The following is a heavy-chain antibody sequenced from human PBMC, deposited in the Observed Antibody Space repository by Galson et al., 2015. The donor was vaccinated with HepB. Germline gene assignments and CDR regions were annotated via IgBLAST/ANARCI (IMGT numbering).Heavy chain of an antibody. Sequence: LSLTCAVSGSSISTYYYWGWIRQPPGKGLEWIGNIYHSGSTYYNPSLKSRVTTSIDTSENQFSLRLNSVTAADTAVYYCARDHSVYGAYYYGMDVWGQGTTVIVSS. J-gene: IGHJ6*02. D-gene: IGHD4-17*01. V-gene: IGHV4-38-2*02. CDR1: GSSISTYYY. CDR3: ARDHSVYGAYYYGMDV. CDR2: IYHSGST.